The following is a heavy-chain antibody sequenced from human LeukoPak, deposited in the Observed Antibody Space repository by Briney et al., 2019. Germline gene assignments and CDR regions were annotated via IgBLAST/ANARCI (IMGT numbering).Heavy chain of an antibody. CDR3: AKAGGSKTYGDYYFDY. CDR1: GFTFSSYA. J-gene: IGHJ4*02. V-gene: IGHV3-23*01. Sequence: PGGSLRLSCAASGFTFSSYAMSWVRQAPGKGLEWVSAISGSGGSTYYADSVKGRFTISKDNSKNTLSLQMNSLRAEDTAVYYCAKAGGSKTYGDYYFDYWGQGTLVTVSS. CDR2: ISGSGGST. D-gene: IGHD4-17*01.